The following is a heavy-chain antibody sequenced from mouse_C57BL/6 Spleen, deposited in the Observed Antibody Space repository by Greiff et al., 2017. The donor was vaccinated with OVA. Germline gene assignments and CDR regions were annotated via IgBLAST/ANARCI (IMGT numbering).Heavy chain of an antibody. Sequence: VQLQQPGAELVKPGASVKMSCKASGYTFTSYWITWVKQRPGQGLEWIGDLYPGSGSTNYNEKFKSKATLTVDTSSSTAYMQLSSLTSEDSAVYYCARSEIYYGNYYAMDYWGQGTSVTVSS. V-gene: IGHV1-55*01. D-gene: IGHD2-1*01. J-gene: IGHJ4*01. CDR2: LYPGSGST. CDR3: ARSEIYYGNYYAMDY. CDR1: GYTFTSYW.